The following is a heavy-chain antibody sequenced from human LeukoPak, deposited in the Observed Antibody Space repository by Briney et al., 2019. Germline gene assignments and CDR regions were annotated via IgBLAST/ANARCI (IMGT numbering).Heavy chain of an antibody. CDR1: GFTFRNYA. J-gene: IGHJ4*02. CDR2: ISGNGTNT. V-gene: IGHV3-23*01. CDR3: ANGLPTTH. D-gene: IGHD5-18*01. Sequence: GGSLRLSCATSGFTFRNYAMSWVRQAPGKGLEWVSGISGNGTNTYYADSVKGRFTISRGNSKNTLFLQINSLRAEDTAVYYCANGLPTTHWGQGTLVTVSS.